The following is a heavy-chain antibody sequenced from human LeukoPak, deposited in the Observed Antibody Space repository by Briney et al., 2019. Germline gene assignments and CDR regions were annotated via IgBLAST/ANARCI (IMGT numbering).Heavy chain of an antibody. CDR3: ASHDFWSGDIQYYFDY. V-gene: IGHV3-30*04. CDR1: GFTFSSYA. Sequence: GRSLRLSCAASGFTFSSYAMHWVRQAPGKGLEWVAVISYDGSNKYYADSVKGRFTISRDNSKNTLYLQMKSLRAEETAVYYCASHDFWSGDIQYYFDYWGQGTLVTVSS. D-gene: IGHD3-3*01. J-gene: IGHJ4*02. CDR2: ISYDGSNK.